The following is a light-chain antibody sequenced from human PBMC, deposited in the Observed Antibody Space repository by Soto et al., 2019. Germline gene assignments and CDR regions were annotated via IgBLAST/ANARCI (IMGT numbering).Light chain of an antibody. J-gene: IGKJ4*01. CDR2: AAS. CDR1: QSISSY. Sequence: DIQMTQSPSSLSASVGDRVTITCRASQSISSYLNWYQQKPGKAPKLLIYAASILQSGVPSRFSGSGSGTDFTLTISSLQPEDFATYYCQQSYSTPPGLTFGGGTKVEIK. V-gene: IGKV1-39*01. CDR3: QQSYSTPPGLT.